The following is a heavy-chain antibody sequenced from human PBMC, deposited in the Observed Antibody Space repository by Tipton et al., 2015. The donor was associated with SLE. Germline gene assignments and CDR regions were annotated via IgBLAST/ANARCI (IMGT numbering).Heavy chain of an antibody. CDR2: IFYSGST. Sequence: GSLRLSCTVSGGSISNSNYWWGWVRQPPGKGLEWIGIIFYSGSTHDSPSLKSRITISVDTSKNQFSLKLNSLTAADTAIYYCARQVGLGRWYFDLWGRGALVTVSS. D-gene: IGHD1-26*01. CDR3: ARQVGLGRWYFDL. V-gene: IGHV4-39*07. CDR1: GGSISNSNYW. J-gene: IGHJ2*01.